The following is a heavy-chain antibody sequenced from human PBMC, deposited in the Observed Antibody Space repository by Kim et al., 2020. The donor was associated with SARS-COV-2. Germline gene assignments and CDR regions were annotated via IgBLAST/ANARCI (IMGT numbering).Heavy chain of an antibody. Sequence: GGSLRLSCAASGFTFSSYDMHWVRQAPGKGLEWVSAISTAGDSTYSADSVRGFFTFSRDNSKNTLYLQMSSLRGEATAVYYCRRDGSSSGGCDYGTVV. V-gene: IGHV3-64D*09. CDR3: RRDGSSSGGCDYGTVV. D-gene: IGHD6-19*01. CDR1: GFTFSSYD. CDR2: ISTAGDST. J-gene: IGHJ6*01.